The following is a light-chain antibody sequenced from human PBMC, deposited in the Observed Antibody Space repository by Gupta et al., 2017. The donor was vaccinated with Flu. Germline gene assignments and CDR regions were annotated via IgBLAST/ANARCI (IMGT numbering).Light chain of an antibody. Sequence: ESSSLSDRASQSIDNNLLAWYLQKPGQAPKLLIYGGSSRASGVPDRFSGSGSGTDFTLTIRRLEAEDFAVYYCQQYGSTPDTFGQGTKVEIK. CDR2: GGS. CDR3: QQYGSTPDT. J-gene: IGKJ2*01. CDR1: QSIDNNL. V-gene: IGKV3-20*01.